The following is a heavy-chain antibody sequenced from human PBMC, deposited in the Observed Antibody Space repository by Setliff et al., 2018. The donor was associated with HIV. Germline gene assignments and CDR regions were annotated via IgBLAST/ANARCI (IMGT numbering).Heavy chain of an antibody. J-gene: IGHJ6*03. CDR3: AKGWLPTDYSFFYMDV. CDR2: FTPTLGRP. D-gene: IGHD5-12*01. Sequence: SVKVSCKASGGTFISYAISWVRQAPGQGLEWMGGFTPTLGRPNYAQMFQGRVTITADTSASTAYLEMSSLRSEDTAVYYCAKGWLPTDYSFFYMDVWGKGTTVTVSS. CDR1: GGTFISYA. V-gene: IGHV1-69*10.